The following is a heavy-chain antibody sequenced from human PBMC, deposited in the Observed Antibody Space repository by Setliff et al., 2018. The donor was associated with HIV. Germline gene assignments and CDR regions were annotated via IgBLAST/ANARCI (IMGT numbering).Heavy chain of an antibody. CDR1: GESFSGFY. CDR3: ARGFKNEYEFSGYMDV. V-gene: IGHV4-34*01. CDR2: IHPSGTT. J-gene: IGHJ6*03. Sequence: PSETLSLTCAVYGESFSGFYWNWIRQPPGKGLEWIGEIHPSGTTRYSPSLDRRVTISRDTAKRQVFLTVPFVDAADTAVYFCARGFKNEYEFSGYMDVWGNGTMVTVSS. D-gene: IGHD2-15*01.